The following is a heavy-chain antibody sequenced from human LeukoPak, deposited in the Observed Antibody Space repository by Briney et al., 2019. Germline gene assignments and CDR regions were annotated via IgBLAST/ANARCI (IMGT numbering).Heavy chain of an antibody. J-gene: IGHJ6*02. CDR3: AKGDSGMLMAHSGLDV. Sequence: PGGSLRLSCTASGFPFSGYAMHWVRQAPGKGLEWVAGMSDNGSDKMHADSVKGRFTISRDNSKNTLYLQMNSLRAEDTAVYYCAKGDSGMLMAHSGLDVWGQGTTATVSS. CDR1: GFPFSGYA. CDR2: MSDNGSDK. D-gene: IGHD3-16*01. V-gene: IGHV3-30*18.